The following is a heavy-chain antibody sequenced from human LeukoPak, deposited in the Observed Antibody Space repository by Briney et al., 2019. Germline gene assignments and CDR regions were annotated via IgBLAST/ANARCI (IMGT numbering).Heavy chain of an antibody. J-gene: IGHJ4*02. CDR2: ISSSSYI. V-gene: IGHV3-21*01. D-gene: IGHD1-26*01. CDR3: ASSGIVGATGVFY. CDR1: GFTFSSYS. Sequence: PGGSLRLSCAASGFTFSSYSMNWVRQAPGKGLEWVSSISSSSYIYYADSVKGRFTISRDNAKNSLYLQMNSLRAEDTAVYYCASSGIVGATGVFYWGQGTLVTVSS.